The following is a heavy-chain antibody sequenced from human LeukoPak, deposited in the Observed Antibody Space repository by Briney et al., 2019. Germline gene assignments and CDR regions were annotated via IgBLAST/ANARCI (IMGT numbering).Heavy chain of an antibody. D-gene: IGHD2-15*01. J-gene: IGHJ4*02. CDR1: GYTFTHYD. CDR3: ARKRGGCYPD. Sequence: ASVKVSCKPSGYTFTHYDICWLRQAPGQGLEWMGRISPYNGDTYYAQKLQGRVTMTTDTSTRTAYLQVESLTSDDTAVYYCARKRGGCYPDWGQGTLVIVSS. V-gene: IGHV1-18*01. CDR2: ISPYNGDT.